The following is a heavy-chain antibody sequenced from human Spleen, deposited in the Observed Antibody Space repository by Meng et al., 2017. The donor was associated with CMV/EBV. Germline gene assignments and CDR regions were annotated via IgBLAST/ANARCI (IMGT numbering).Heavy chain of an antibody. CDR2: IYYSGST. V-gene: IGHV4-61*03. Sequence: SETLSLTCTVSGGSVSSGSYYWSWIRQPPGKGLEWIGFIYYSGSTNYEPSLKSRVTISVDTSKNHFSLNLSSVTAADTAVYYCARERIGPYYYGTSGYYPLPFDVWGQGTTVTVSS. CDR3: ARERIGPYYYGTSGYYPLPFDV. CDR1: GGSVSSGSYY. J-gene: IGHJ6*02. D-gene: IGHD3-22*01.